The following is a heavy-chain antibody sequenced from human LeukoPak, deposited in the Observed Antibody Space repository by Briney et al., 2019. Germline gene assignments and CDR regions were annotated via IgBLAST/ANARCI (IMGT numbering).Heavy chain of an antibody. CDR3: ARVESITFGGVIGDFDY. D-gene: IGHD3-16*02. CDR2: IYYSGST. V-gene: IGHV4-39*07. Sequence: SETLSLTCTVSGGSISSSSYYWGWIRQPPGKGLEWIGSIYYSGSTYYNPSLKSRVTISVDTSKNQFSLKLSSVTAADTAVYYCARVESITFGGVIGDFDYWGQGTLVTVSS. J-gene: IGHJ4*02. CDR1: GGSISSSSYY.